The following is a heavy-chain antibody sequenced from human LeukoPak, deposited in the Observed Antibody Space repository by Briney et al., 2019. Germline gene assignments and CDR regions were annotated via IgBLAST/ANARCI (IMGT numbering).Heavy chain of an antibody. J-gene: IGHJ5*02. CDR1: GYTFTNYY. Sequence: ASVKVSCKASGYTFTNYYMHWVRQAPGQGLEWMGIINPSGGSTNYAQKFQGRVTMTSDTSTTTVYMDLSSLRSEDTAVYFCTRDLIRAVAGPNWFDPWGQGTLVTVSS. D-gene: IGHD6-19*01. CDR3: TRDLIRAVAGPNWFDP. V-gene: IGHV1-46*01. CDR2: INPSGGST.